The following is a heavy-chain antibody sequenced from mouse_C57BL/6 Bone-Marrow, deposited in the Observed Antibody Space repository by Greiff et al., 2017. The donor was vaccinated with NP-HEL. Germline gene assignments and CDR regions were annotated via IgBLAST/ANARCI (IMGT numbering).Heavy chain of an antibody. V-gene: IGHV5-16*01. J-gene: IGHJ2*01. CDR1: GFTFSDYY. CDR3: ARGWYYFDY. Sequence: LQQSEGGLVQPGSSMKLSCTASGFTFSDYYMAWVRQVPEKGLEWVANINYDGSSTYYLDSLKSRFIISRDNAKNILYLQMSSLKSEDTATYYCARGWYYFDYWGQGTTLTVSS. D-gene: IGHD1-1*02. CDR2: INYDGSST.